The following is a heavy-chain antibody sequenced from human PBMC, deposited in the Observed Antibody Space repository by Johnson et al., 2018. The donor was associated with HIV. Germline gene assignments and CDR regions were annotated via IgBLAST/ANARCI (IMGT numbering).Heavy chain of an antibody. CDR1: GFTFSSYG. CDR3: AREPLGMGSDYYRRTAAHAFDI. CDR2: IRYDGSNK. D-gene: IGHD3-22*01. Sequence: QVQLVESGGGLVQPGGSLRLSCAASGFTFSSYGMHWVRQAPGKGLEWVAFIRYDGSNKYYVDSVKGRFTISRDNAKHSLSLQLNSLGAEDTALYYCAREPLGMGSDYYRRTAAHAFDIWGQGTMVTVSS. V-gene: IGHV3-30*02. J-gene: IGHJ3*02.